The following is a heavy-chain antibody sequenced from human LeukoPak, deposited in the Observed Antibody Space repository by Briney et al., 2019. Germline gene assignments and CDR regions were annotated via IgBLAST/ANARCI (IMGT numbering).Heavy chain of an antibody. V-gene: IGHV3-66*01. J-gene: IGHJ4*02. CDR2: IYSGGST. CDR1: GFTFSSYA. CDR3: ARGSAD. Sequence: GGSLRLSCAASGFTFSSYAMSWVRQAPGKGLEWVSVIYSGGSTYYADSVKGRFTISRDNSKNTLYLKMNSLRAEDTAVYYCARGSADWGQGTLVTVSS.